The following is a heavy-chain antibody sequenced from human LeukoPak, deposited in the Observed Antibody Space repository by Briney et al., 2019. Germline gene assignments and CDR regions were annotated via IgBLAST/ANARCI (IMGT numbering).Heavy chain of an antibody. V-gene: IGHV3-7*01. CDR3: ARSSRELGGYAPWELMPPFDY. CDR2: LKQDGSEI. D-gene: IGHD1-7*01. J-gene: IGHJ4*02. CDR1: DFTFSNYW. Sequence: GGSLRLSCAASDFTFSNYWMSWVRQAPGKGLEWVGNLKQDGSEIYYLDSVKGRFTISRDNAKNSLYLQMNSLRAEDTAVYYCARSSRELGGYAPWELMPPFDYWGQGTLVTVSS.